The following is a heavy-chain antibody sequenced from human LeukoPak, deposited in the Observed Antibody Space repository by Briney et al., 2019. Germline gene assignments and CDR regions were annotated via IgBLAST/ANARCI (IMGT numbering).Heavy chain of an antibody. D-gene: IGHD2-21*02. CDR3: ARSPVPVVTATSFDY. J-gene: IGHJ4*02. CDR2: INPSGGST. Sequence: ASVKVSCKASGYTFTSYYMHWVRQAPGQGLEWMGIINPSGGSTSYAQKFQGRVTMTRDTSTSTVYMELSSLRSEDTAVYYCARSPVPVVTATSFDYWGQGTLVTVSS. V-gene: IGHV1-46*01. CDR1: GYTFTSYY.